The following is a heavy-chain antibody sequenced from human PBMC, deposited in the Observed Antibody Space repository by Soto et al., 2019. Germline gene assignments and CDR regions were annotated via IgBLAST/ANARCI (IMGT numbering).Heavy chain of an antibody. CDR1: GYTFTTYY. Sequence: ASVKVSCKASGYTFTTYYMYWVRQAPGQGLEWMGIINPSGGSTSFAQKFQGIVTMTRDTSTSTVYIELISLTSEDTAVYYCSRDVGMASRPYLDYWGQGTLVTVSS. J-gene: IGHJ4*02. V-gene: IGHV1-46*01. D-gene: IGHD6-6*01. CDR3: SRDVGMASRPYLDY. CDR2: INPSGGST.